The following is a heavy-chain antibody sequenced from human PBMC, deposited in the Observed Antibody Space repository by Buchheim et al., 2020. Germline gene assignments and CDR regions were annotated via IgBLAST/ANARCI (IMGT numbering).Heavy chain of an antibody. V-gene: IGHV3-23*01. D-gene: IGHD6-13*01. CDR3: AKHYRQLGLDY. CDR1: GFTFSTHA. CDR2: ISATGGTT. J-gene: IGHJ4*02. Sequence: EVQVLESGGGLVQPGGSLRLSCAASGFTFSTHAMSWVRQAPGKGLEWVSGISATGGTTYYADSVKGQFTISRDNSKNTLSLQMNSLRAEDTAVYYCAKHYRQLGLDYSGPGTL.